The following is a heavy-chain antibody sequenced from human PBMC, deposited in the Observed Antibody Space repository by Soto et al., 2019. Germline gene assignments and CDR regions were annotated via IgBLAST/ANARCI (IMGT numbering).Heavy chain of an antibody. J-gene: IGHJ4*02. D-gene: IGHD2-15*01. V-gene: IGHV3-64*01. CDR1: GFTFSNYA. Sequence: PGGSLRLSCAASGFTFSNYAMHWVRQAPGKGLEYVSAISSNGGSTYYANSVKGRFTISRDNSKNTLYLQMGSLRAEDMAVYYCARQGSGSYYFDYWGQGTLVTVSS. CDR3: ARQGSGSYYFDY. CDR2: ISSNGGST.